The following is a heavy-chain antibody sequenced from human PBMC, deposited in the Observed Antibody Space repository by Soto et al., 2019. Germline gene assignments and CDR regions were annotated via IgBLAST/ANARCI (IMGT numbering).Heavy chain of an antibody. CDR1: TGSISSGGNY. V-gene: IGHV4-31*03. CDR2: IYYSGST. J-gene: IGHJ5*02. D-gene: IGHD6-6*01. Sequence: PSETLSLTCTVSTGSISSGGNYWSWIRQHPGKGLEWVGYIYYSGSTYYNPSLKSRVSISVDTSKNQFSLKLSSVSAADTAVYYCAIAWFSSSSERSLSWFDPWGKGTRVTFSS. CDR3: AIAWFSSSSERSLSWFDP.